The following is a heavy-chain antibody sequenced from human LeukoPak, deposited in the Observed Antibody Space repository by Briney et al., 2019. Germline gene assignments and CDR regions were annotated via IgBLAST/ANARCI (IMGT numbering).Heavy chain of an antibody. CDR1: GFTFSSYE. V-gene: IGHV3-48*03. CDR3: ARVSGSGSYSVRYDAFDI. CDR2: ISSSGSTI. D-gene: IGHD3-10*01. J-gene: IGHJ3*02. Sequence: GGSLRLSCAASGFTFSSYEMNWVRQAPGKGLEWVSYISSSGSTIYYADSVKGRFTISRDNAKNSLYLQMNSLRTEDTAVYYCARVSGSGSYSVRYDAFDIWGQGTMVTVSS.